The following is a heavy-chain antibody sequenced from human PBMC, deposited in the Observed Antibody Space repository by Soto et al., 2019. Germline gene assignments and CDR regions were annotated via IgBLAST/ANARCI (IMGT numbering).Heavy chain of an antibody. CDR2: ISNTVSTK. CDR3: ARDYYGDYILDY. CDR1: GFSFSDYY. Sequence: QVQLVESGGGLVKPGGSLRLSCVVSGFSFSDYYMSWIRQDPGKGLEWISYISNTVSTKYYADSVKGRFTISRDNAKNSLYLQMNSLRGEDTAVYYCARDYYGDYILDYWGQGTLVTVSS. J-gene: IGHJ4*02. V-gene: IGHV3-11*01. D-gene: IGHD4-17*01.